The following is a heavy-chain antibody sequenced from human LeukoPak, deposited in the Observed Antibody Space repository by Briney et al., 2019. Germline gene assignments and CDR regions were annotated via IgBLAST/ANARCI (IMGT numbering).Heavy chain of an antibody. CDR2: IRGSGDNT. CDR3: AKDRSGSLRREAFDI. V-gene: IGHV3-23*01. Sequence: GGSLRLSCAASGFSFKNYAMSWVRQAPGKGLEWISAIRGSGDNTYYADSVKGRFTISRDNSKSTLYLQMNSLRAEDTAIYYCAKDRSGSLRREAFDIWGQGTMVTVSS. J-gene: IGHJ3*02. D-gene: IGHD1-26*01. CDR1: GFSFKNYA.